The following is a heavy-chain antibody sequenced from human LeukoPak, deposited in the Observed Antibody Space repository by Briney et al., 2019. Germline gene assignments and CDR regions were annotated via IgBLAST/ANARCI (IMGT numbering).Heavy chain of an antibody. Sequence: GGSLRLSCAASGFTFSSYAMHWVRQASGKGLEWVAVISYDGSNKYYADSVKGRFTISRDNSKNTLYLQMNSLRAEDTAVYYCAESGYSSSWYPNYWGQGTLVTVSS. V-gene: IGHV3-30-3*01. CDR3: AESGYSSSWYPNY. D-gene: IGHD6-13*01. CDR1: GFTFSSYA. CDR2: ISYDGSNK. J-gene: IGHJ4*02.